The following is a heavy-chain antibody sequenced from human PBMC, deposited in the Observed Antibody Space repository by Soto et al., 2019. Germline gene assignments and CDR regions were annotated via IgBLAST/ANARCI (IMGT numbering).Heavy chain of an antibody. V-gene: IGHV3-15*07. CDR1: GFTFSNAW. CDR2: IKSKTDGGTT. CDR3: TTDLLGDDNKDIVVVPAAMRVFDY. D-gene: IGHD2-2*01. J-gene: IGHJ4*02. Sequence: GGSLRLSCAASGFTFSNAWMNWVRQAPGKGLEWVGRIKSKTDGGTTDYAAPVKGRFTISRDDSKNTLYLQMNSLKTEDTAVYYCTTDLLGDDNKDIVVVPAAMRVFDYWGQGTLVTVSS.